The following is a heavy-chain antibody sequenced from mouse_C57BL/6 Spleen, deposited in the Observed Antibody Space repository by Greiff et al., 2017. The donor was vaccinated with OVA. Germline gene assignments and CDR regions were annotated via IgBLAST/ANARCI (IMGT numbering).Heavy chain of an antibody. Sequence: QVQLKESGAELAKPGASVKLSCKASGYTFTSYWMHWVKQRPGQGLEWIGYINPSSGYTKYNQKFKDKATLTADKSSSTAYMQLSSLTYEDSAVYYCAKYGYDWYFDVWGTGTTVTVSS. CDR2: INPSSGYT. D-gene: IGHD2-2*01. CDR1: GYTFTSYW. CDR3: AKYGYDWYFDV. J-gene: IGHJ1*03. V-gene: IGHV1-7*01.